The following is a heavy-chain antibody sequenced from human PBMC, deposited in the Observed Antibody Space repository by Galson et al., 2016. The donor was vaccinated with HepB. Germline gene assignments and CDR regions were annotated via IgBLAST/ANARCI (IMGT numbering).Heavy chain of an antibody. V-gene: IGHV3-23*01. CDR2: LSGSGGST. Sequence: SLRLSCAASGFTFSSHAVSWVRQAPGRGLEWVSCLSGSGGSTYYADSVKGRFTISRDNSKNTLYLQMNSLRAEDTAIYYCARDPSWYTSGWYDFWGQGTLVTVSS. D-gene: IGHD6-19*01. CDR1: GFTFSSHA. CDR3: ARDPSWYTSGWYDF. J-gene: IGHJ5*01.